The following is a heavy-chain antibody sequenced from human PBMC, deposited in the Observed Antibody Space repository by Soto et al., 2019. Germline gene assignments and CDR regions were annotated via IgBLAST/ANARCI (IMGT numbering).Heavy chain of an antibody. J-gene: IGHJ3*02. D-gene: IGHD1-1*01. V-gene: IGHV3-23*01. Sequence: LRLSCAVSGFICSSYDMSWVRQAPGKGLEWVSTILVGGSPHYEDSVKGRFTISRDTSKNTVYLQMNSLTAGDTAVYYCAKATATSGGAFEIYGQGAMVTVSS. CDR1: GFICSSYD. CDR2: ILVGGSP. CDR3: AKATATSGGAFEI.